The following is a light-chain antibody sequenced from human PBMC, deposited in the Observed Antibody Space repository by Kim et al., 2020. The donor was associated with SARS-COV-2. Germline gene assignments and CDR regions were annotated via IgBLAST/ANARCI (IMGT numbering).Light chain of an antibody. J-gene: IGLJ2*01. CDR1: SGHTSAR. Sequence: ATVTGPCPRGSGHTSARDAWHQSQPEKGPRYLIKVNSDGSHSKGDGIPDRFSDSSSGTERYLTISSLHFEDEADYYCQTWATGIQVFGGGTKVTVL. CDR2: VNSDGSH. V-gene: IGLV4-69*02. CDR3: QTWATGIQV.